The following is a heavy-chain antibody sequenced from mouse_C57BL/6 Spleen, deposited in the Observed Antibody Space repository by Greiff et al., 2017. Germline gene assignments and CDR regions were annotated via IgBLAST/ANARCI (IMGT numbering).Heavy chain of an antibody. CDR1: GYTFTSYW. J-gene: IGHJ2*01. D-gene: IGHD1-1*01. V-gene: IGHV1-69*01. CDR3: ARGGINLLLDY. CDR2: IDPSDSYT. Sequence: QVQLQQPGAELVMPGASVKLSCKASGYTFTSYWMHWVKQRPGQGLEWIGEIDPSDSYTNYNQKFKGKSTLTVDKSSSTAYMRLSSLTSEDSAVYYCARGGINLLLDYWGQGTTLTVSS.